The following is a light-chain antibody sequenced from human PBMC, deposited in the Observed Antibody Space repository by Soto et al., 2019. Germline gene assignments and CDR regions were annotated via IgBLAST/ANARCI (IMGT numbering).Light chain of an antibody. CDR1: QSVRSY. V-gene: IGKV3-11*01. CDR3: QHQRT. CDR2: DAS. Sequence: EIVLPQSPATLSLSPGERATLSCRASQSVRSYLAWYQQKPGQAPKLLIYDASSRATGIPARFSGSGSGTDFTRTISRLEPEDFAVYYCQHQRTFGQGTKVDIK. J-gene: IGKJ1*01.